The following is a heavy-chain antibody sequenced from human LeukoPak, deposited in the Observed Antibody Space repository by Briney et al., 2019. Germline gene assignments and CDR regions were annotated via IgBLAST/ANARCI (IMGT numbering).Heavy chain of an antibody. D-gene: IGHD4-11*01. J-gene: IGHJ5*02. CDR2: IKYSGTT. CDR1: GGSITSGNYY. V-gene: IGHV4-39*07. Sequence: PAETESLTCSVSGGSITSGNYYWGWIRQPPGKGLEWIGSIKYSGTTYQNPSLKSRVTISVDTSKNQFSLKLSSVTAADTAVYYCARGPYSNHLLNWFDPWGQGTLVTVSS. CDR3: ARGPYSNHLLNWFDP.